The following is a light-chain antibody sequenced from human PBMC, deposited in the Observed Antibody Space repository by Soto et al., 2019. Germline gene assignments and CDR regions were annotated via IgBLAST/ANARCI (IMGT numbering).Light chain of an antibody. CDR3: CSYAGSSKV. J-gene: IGLJ1*01. V-gene: IGLV2-23*01. Sequence: QSALTQPASVSGSPGQSITISCTGTSSDVGSYNLVSWYQRHPGKAPKLMIYEGSKRPSGVSNRFSGSKSGNTASLTISGLQAEDEADYYCCSYAGSSKVFGTGTKLTVL. CDR1: SSDVGSYNL. CDR2: EGS.